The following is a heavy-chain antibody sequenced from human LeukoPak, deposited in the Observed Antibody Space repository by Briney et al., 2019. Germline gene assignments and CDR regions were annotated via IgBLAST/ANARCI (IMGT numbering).Heavy chain of an antibody. CDR1: GGSISSYY. V-gene: IGHV4-59*01. D-gene: IGHD1-26*01. Sequence: SETLFLTCTVSGGSISSYYWSWIRQPPGKGLEWIGYIYYSGSTNYNPSLKSRVTISVDTSKNQFSLKLSSVTAADTAMYYCARGGYYQVFDYWGQGTLVTVSS. CDR3: ARGGYYQVFDY. CDR2: IYYSGST. J-gene: IGHJ4*02.